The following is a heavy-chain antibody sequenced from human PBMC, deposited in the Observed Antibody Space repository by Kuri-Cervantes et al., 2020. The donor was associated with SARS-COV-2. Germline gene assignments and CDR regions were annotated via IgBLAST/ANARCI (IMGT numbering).Heavy chain of an antibody. CDR1: GFTLSSYW. V-gene: IGHV3-7*01. D-gene: IGHD6-13*01. CDR2: IKQDGSEK. CDR3: ARFSGSSSWYPGRYYYYMDV. J-gene: IGHJ6*03. Sequence: GGSLRLSCAASGFTLSSYWMSWVRQAPGKGLEWVANIKQDGSEKYYVDSVKGRFTISRDNAKNSLYLQMNSLRAEDTAVYYCARFSGSSSWYPGRYYYYMDVWGKGTTVTVSS.